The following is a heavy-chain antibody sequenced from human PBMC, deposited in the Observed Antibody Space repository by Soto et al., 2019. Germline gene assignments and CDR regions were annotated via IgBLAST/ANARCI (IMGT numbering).Heavy chain of an antibody. V-gene: IGHV3-30-3*01. J-gene: IGHJ4*02. Sequence: QLHLVESGGGVVRPGESLRLSCVDSGFSFRTYPMHWVRQAQGKGLEWVALISYDGSSEAYGESVRDRFTVSRDNSKNTLYLELNRLRPEDTTVYYCATSSGYLNYFDYWGQGTLVTVSS. CDR1: GFSFRTYP. CDR2: ISYDGSSE. CDR3: ATSSGYLNYFDY. D-gene: IGHD6-19*01.